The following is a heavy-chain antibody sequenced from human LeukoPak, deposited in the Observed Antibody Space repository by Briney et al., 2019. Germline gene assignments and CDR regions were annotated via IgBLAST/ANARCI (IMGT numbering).Heavy chain of an antibody. J-gene: IGHJ4*02. CDR3: ARVPDNYDSSGYIDY. V-gene: IGHV4-30-4*08. CDR2: IYYSGST. D-gene: IGHD3-22*01. CDR1: GGSISSGDYY. Sequence: SQTLSLTCTVSGGSISSGDYYWSWIRQPPGKGLEWIGYIYYSGSTYYNPSLKSRVTISVDTSKNQFSLKLSSVTAADTAVYYCARVPDNYDSSGYIDYWGQGTLVTVSS.